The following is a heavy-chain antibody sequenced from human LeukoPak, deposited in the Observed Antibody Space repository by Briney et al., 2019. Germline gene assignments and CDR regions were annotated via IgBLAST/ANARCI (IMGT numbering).Heavy chain of an antibody. V-gene: IGHV3-7*01. CDR3: ARSVPPILRYFDPDTTMAGDSFFFDY. CDR1: GFTFSSYW. Sequence: PGGSLRLSCAASGFTFSSYWMSWVRQAPGKGLEWVANIKQDGSEKYYVDSVKGRFTISRDNAKNSLYLQMNSLRAEDTAVYYCARSVPPILRYFDPDTTMAGDSFFFDYWGQGTLVTVSS. CDR2: IKQDGSEK. J-gene: IGHJ4*02. D-gene: IGHD3-9*01.